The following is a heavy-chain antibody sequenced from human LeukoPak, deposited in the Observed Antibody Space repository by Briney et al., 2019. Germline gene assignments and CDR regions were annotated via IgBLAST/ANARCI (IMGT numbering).Heavy chain of an antibody. J-gene: IGHJ4*02. Sequence: GGSLRLSCAASGFTFSSYALSWVRQAPGKGLEWVSGITGSGGSTFYADSVKGRFTISRDNAKNSLYLQMNSLRAEDTAVYYCARANYYDISGYDYWGQGTLVTVSS. CDR3: ARANYYDISGYDY. V-gene: IGHV3-23*01. D-gene: IGHD3-22*01. CDR2: ITGSGGST. CDR1: GFTFSSYA.